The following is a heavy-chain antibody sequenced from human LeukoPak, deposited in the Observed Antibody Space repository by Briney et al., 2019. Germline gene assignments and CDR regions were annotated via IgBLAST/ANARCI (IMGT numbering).Heavy chain of an antibody. J-gene: IGHJ6*02. CDR3: ARYNSGSYSFGIDV. Sequence: SGPTLVNPTQTLTLTCTFSGFSLRTSSMCVSWIRQPPGRALEWLARIDWDDDKYYSTSLKTRLTISKDTSKNQVVLTMTNMDPVDTATYYCARYNSGSYSFGIDVWGQGTTVTVSS. CDR2: IDWDDDK. CDR1: GFSLRTSSMC. V-gene: IGHV2-70*11. D-gene: IGHD1-26*01.